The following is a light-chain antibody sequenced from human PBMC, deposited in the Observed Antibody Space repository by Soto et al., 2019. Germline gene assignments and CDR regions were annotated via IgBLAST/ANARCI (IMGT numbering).Light chain of an antibody. J-gene: IGKJ1*01. Sequence: SASVGERVTVTCRASQDVTRYLNWYQQKPGKAPELLIYAASTLQSGVPSRFSGSGSGTEFTLTISSMQPDDFATYYCQQYNTYRTFGQGTKVDI. CDR3: QQYNTYRT. CDR1: QDVTRY. CDR2: AAS. V-gene: IGKV1-9*01.